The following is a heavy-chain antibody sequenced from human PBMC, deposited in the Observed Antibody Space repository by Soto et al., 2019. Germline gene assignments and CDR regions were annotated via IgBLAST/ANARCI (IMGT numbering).Heavy chain of an antibody. CDR3: AGIAGYSSSWYLHYYYGMDV. D-gene: IGHD6-13*01. J-gene: IGHJ6*02. CDR1: GGSFSGYY. V-gene: IGHV4-34*01. Sequence: PSETLSLTCAVYGGSFSGYYWSWIRQPPGKGLEWIGEINHSGSTNYNPSLKSRVTISVDTSKNQFSLKLSSVTAADTAVYYCAGIAGYSSSWYLHYYYGMDVWGQGTTVTVSS. CDR2: INHSGST.